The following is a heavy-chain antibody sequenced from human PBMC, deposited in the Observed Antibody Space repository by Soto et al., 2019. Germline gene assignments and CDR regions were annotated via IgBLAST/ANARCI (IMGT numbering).Heavy chain of an antibody. J-gene: IGHJ4*02. CDR2: VFYTGFT. CDR3: ATSQKGYNWNYFDH. Sequence: SETLSLTCTVSGGSLTSNSYYWGWIRQPPGKGPEWIGSVFYTGFTSYNPSLESRVSVPVDTSKSQFSLKLSAVTAADTAVYYCATSQKGYNWNYFDHWGQGALVTVSS. CDR1: GGSLTSNSYY. V-gene: IGHV4-39*01. D-gene: IGHD1-20*01.